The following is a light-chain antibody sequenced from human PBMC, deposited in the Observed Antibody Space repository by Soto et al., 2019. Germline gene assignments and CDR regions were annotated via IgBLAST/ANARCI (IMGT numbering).Light chain of an antibody. CDR1: TSNIGTNT. V-gene: IGLV1-44*01. CDR2: SND. CDR3: ATWDDSLNVV. J-gene: IGLJ2*01. Sequence: QSVLTQSPSASGTPGQRVSISCSGSTSNIGTNTVSWYQHVPGTAPKLLIYSNDQRPSAVPGRFSGYKSGTSASLAISGLLSEDEADYYCATWDDSLNVVFGGGTQLTVL.